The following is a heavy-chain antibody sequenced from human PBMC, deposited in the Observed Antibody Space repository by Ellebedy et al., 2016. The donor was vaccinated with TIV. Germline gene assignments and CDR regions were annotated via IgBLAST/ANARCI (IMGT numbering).Heavy chain of an antibody. Sequence: SKTLSLTXGVYGGSFSNYYWSWIRQPPGKGLDWIGDINHSGSSNYNPSLKSRVTISVDTSKNQFSLKLTSVTAADTAVYYCARGAGRDFDYWGQGTLVTVSS. CDR1: GGSFSNYY. J-gene: IGHJ4*02. CDR2: INHSGSS. V-gene: IGHV4-34*01. D-gene: IGHD6-19*01. CDR3: ARGAGRDFDY.